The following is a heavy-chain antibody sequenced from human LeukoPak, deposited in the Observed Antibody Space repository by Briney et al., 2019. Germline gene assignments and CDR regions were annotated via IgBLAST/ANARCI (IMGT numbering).Heavy chain of an antibody. V-gene: IGHV1-2*02. Sequence: ASVKVSCKASGYTFTGYYMHWVRQAPGQGLEWMGWINPNSGGTNYAQKFQGRDTMTRGTSTSTAYMELSRLRSDDTAVYYCARDGATIPLAYYYYMDVWGKGTTVTVSS. CDR3: ARDGATIPLAYYYYMDV. CDR2: INPNSGGT. D-gene: IGHD5-12*01. CDR1: GYTFTGYY. J-gene: IGHJ6*03.